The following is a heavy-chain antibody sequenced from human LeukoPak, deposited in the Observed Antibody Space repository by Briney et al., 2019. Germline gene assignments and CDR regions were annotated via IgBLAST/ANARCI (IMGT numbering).Heavy chain of an antibody. Sequence: SETLSLTCTVSGGSISSYYWSWIRQPPGEGLEWIGYIYYSGSTNYNPSLKSRVTISVDTSKNQFSLKLSSVTAADTAVYYCAREVYSNSFDYWGQGTLVTVSS. CDR2: IYYSGST. J-gene: IGHJ4*02. V-gene: IGHV4-59*01. CDR3: AREVYSNSFDY. CDR1: GGSISSYY. D-gene: IGHD4-11*01.